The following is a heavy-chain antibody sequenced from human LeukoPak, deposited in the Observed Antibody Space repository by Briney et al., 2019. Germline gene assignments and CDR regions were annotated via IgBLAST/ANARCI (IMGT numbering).Heavy chain of an antibody. Sequence: ASVKVSCKVSGYTLTELSMHWVRQAPGKGLEWMGGFDPEDGETIYAQKFQGRVTMTEDTSTDTAYMELSSLRSEDTAVYYCATVGSRTEREYYFDYWGQGTLVTVSS. CDR2: FDPEDGET. CDR3: ATVGSRTEREYYFDY. J-gene: IGHJ4*02. CDR1: GYTLTELS. V-gene: IGHV1-24*01. D-gene: IGHD2/OR15-2a*01.